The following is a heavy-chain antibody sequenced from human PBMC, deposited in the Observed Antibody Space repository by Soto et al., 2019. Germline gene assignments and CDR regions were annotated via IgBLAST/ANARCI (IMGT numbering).Heavy chain of an antibody. J-gene: IGHJ5*02. V-gene: IGHV4-28*01. D-gene: IGHD3-3*01. CDR2: IYYSGTT. CDR1: GYSISSSNW. Sequence: SETLSLTCAVSGYSISSSNWWGWIRQPPGKGLEWIGYIYYSGTTYYNPSLKSRVTMSVDTSKNQFSLKLSFVTAADTAVYYCASFGVASMNWFDPWGQGTLVT. CDR3: ASFGVASMNWFDP.